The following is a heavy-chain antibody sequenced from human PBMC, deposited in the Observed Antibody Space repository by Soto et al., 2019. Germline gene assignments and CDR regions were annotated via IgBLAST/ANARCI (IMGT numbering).Heavy chain of an antibody. Sequence: GSLIRACTASGFTFSSFTMNWVRQAPGKGLEWVSTISSNSAYIYYTDALRGRFTISRDNAKNSLHLQMNSPRAEDTAVYYCTRDASRDSSARGWFDPWGPGTPVTVYS. J-gene: IGHJ5*02. CDR3: TRDASRDSSARGWFDP. V-gene: IGHV3-21*01. D-gene: IGHD6-13*01. CDR2: ISSNSAYI. CDR1: GFTFSSFT.